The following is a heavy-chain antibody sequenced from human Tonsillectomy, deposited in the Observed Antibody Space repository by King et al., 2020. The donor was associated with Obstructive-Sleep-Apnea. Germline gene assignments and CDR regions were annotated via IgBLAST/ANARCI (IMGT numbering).Heavy chain of an antibody. D-gene: IGHD1-26*01. CDR3: ARQRERREPLDF. CDR1: AGSISGYY. V-gene: IGHV4-59*08. CDR2: IYHSGSA. Sequence: VQLQESGPGLVKPSETLSLTCTVSAGSISGYYWSWIRQPPGKGLEWIVYIYHSGSATYNPSLKSRVTISVDTSKIQFSLKLNSVTAADTAVYYCARQRERREPLDFWGQGTLVTVSS. J-gene: IGHJ4*02.